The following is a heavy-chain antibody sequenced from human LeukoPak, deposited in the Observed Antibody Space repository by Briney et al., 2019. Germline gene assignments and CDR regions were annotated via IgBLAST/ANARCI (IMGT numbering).Heavy chain of an antibody. D-gene: IGHD2-15*01. Sequence: SDTLSLTCTVSGGSISSSSYYWGWIRQPPGKALEWIGSIYYSGSTYYNPSLKSRVTISVDTSKNQFSLKLSSVTAADTAVYYCARHIIVDNWFDPWGQGTLVTVSS. CDR1: GGSISSSSYY. CDR3: ARHIIVDNWFDP. V-gene: IGHV4-39*01. CDR2: IYYSGST. J-gene: IGHJ5*02.